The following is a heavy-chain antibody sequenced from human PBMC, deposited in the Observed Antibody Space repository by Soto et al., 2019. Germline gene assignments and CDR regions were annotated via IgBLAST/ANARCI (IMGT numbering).Heavy chain of an antibody. CDR3: ASSGIQLWLGSPFDY. D-gene: IGHD5-18*01. CDR2: INPSGGST. V-gene: IGHV1-46*03. J-gene: IGHJ4*02. Sequence: ASVKVSCKVSGYALTELSMHWVRQAPGQGLEWMGIINPSGGSTSYAQKFQGRVTMTRDTSTSTVYMELSSLRSEDTAVYYCASSGIQLWLGSPFDYWGQGTLVTVSS. CDR1: GYALTELS.